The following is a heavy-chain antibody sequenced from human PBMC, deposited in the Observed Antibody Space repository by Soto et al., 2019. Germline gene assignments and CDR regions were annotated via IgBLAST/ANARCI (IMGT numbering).Heavy chain of an antibody. J-gene: IGHJ4*02. Sequence: QVQLQESGPGLVKPSQTLSLTCTVSGGSLSSGAYYWSWIRQHPGKGLEWIGYIYYSGSTYYNPSLECRVTLSVDPCRKQFSLKVSSVTAADTAMYYCARANYFESSGPFDYWGPGTLVTVSS. V-gene: IGHV4-31*03. CDR2: IYYSGST. CDR3: ARANYFESSGPFDY. D-gene: IGHD3-22*01. CDR1: GGSLSSGAYY.